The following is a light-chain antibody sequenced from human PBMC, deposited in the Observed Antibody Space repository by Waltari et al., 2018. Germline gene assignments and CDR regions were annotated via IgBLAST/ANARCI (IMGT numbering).Light chain of an antibody. CDR3: SSYTTSSTVV. CDR2: DVT. J-gene: IGLJ2*01. Sequence: QSALTQPAPLSGSPGKPITFPCPGTSSDLGTFDYGSWYQKHPGKAPKLMIYDVTKRPSGVSDRFSGSKSGNTASLTISGLQAEDEADYYCSSYTTSSTVVFGGGTKVTVL. V-gene: IGLV2-14*03. CDR1: SSDLGTFDY.